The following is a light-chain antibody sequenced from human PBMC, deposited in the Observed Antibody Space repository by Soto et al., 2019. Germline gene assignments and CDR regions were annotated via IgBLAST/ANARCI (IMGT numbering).Light chain of an antibody. V-gene: IGKV3-15*01. J-gene: IGKJ4*01. Sequence: EIVMTQSPATLSMSPGERATLSCRASQSVSSNLAWYHQKPGQAPRLLIYGASTRATGISARFSGSGSGTEFTLTISSLQSEDFAVYYCQQYNNWPPLTFGGGTKVEIK. CDR2: GAS. CDR3: QQYNNWPPLT. CDR1: QSVSSN.